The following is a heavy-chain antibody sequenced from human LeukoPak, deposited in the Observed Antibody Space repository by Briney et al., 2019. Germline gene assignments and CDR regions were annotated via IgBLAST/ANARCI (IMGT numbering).Heavy chain of an antibody. CDR2: IWYDGNPK. CDR3: ARLSRDMSSSFDY. D-gene: IGHD2-15*01. CDR1: GSTFSSYA. V-gene: IGHV3-33*01. J-gene: IGHJ4*02. Sequence: GGSLGLSCAASGSTFSSYAMHWVRQAPGKGLEWVAIIWYDGNPKYYADSVKGRFTISRDNSKNTLYLQMNSLRAEDTAVYYCARLSRDMSSSFDYWGQGTLVTVSS.